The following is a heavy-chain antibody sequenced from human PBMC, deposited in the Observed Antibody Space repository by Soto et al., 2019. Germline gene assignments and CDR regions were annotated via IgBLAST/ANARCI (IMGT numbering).Heavy chain of an antibody. CDR2: FDPEDDET. Sequence: QVKLVQSGAEVKKPGASVKVSCKVSGDTLSELSMHWVRQAPGKGLEWMGGFDPEDDETFYAQKFQGRVPMPEDTSTDIAYMELRSLASEDKAVYYCATDPAEAGWFDPWGQGTLVTVSS. V-gene: IGHV1-24*01. CDR3: ATDPAEAGWFDP. J-gene: IGHJ5*02. D-gene: IGHD6-13*01. CDR1: GDTLSELS.